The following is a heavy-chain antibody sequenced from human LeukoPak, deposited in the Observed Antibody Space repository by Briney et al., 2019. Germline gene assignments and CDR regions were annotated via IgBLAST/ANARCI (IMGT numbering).Heavy chain of an antibody. CDR1: GGSISSSSYY. D-gene: IGHD3-22*01. Sequence: PSETLSLTCTVSGGSISSSSYYWGWIRQPPGNGLEWIGSIYYSGSTYYNPSLKSRVTISVDTSKNQFSLKLSSVTAADTAVYYCARPSHGVYDSSGYYSHFDYWGQGTLVTVSS. J-gene: IGHJ4*02. CDR2: IYYSGST. V-gene: IGHV4-39*01. CDR3: ARPSHGVYDSSGYYSHFDY.